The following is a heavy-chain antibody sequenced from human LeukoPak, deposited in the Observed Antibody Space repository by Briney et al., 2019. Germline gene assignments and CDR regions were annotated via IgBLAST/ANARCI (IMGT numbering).Heavy chain of an antibody. CDR3: ARGDETGSPHVVDY. J-gene: IGHJ4*02. CDR2: INPNSGGT. D-gene: IGHD3-10*01. CDR1: GYTFTGYY. Sequence: VASVKVSCKASGYTFTGYYMHWVRQAPGQGLEWMGWINPNSGGTNYAQKFQGRVTMTRDTPISTAYMELSRLRSDDTAVYYCARGDETGSPHVVDYWGQGTLVTVSS. V-gene: IGHV1-2*02.